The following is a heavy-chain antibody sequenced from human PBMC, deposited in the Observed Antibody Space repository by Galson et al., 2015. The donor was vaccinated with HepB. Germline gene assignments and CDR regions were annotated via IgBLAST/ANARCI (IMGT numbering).Heavy chain of an antibody. CDR2: ISYDGSNK. V-gene: IGHV3-30*18. CDR3: AKSPGYSYGEVDY. CDR1: GFTFSSYG. Sequence: SLRLSCAASGFTFSSYGMHWVRQAPGKGLEWVAVISYDGSNKYYADSVKGRFTIPRDNSKNTLYLQMNSLRAEDTAVYYCAKSPGYSYGEVDYWGQGTLVTVSS. D-gene: IGHD5-18*01. J-gene: IGHJ4*02.